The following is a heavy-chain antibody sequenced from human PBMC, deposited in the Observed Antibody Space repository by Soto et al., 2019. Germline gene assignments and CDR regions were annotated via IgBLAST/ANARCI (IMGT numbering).Heavy chain of an antibody. CDR1: GASISRYY. J-gene: IGHJ3*02. Sequence: PSETLSLTCTVSGASISRYYCSWIRQPPGKGLEGIGYIYYSGSTNYNPSLKSRVTIPVDTSKNQFSRKLSSVTAADTAVYYCARPNPEAGTDDAFDIWGQGTMVTVSS. D-gene: IGHD6-19*01. CDR3: ARPNPEAGTDDAFDI. V-gene: IGHV4-59*01. CDR2: IYYSGST.